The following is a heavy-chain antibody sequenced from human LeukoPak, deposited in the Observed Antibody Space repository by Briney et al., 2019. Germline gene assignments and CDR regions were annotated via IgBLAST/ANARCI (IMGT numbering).Heavy chain of an antibody. CDR3: AKGSFYYYYIDV. CDR2: ISGSGGSSRST. D-gene: IGHD1-26*01. CDR1: GFTFSSYA. Sequence: GESLRLSCAASGFTFSSYAMSWVRQAPGKGLEWVSAISGSGGSSRSTYYADSVKGRFTISRDNSKNTMYLQMSSLRAEYTAVYYCAKGSFYYYYIDVWGKGTTVTVSS. J-gene: IGHJ6*03. V-gene: IGHV3-23*01.